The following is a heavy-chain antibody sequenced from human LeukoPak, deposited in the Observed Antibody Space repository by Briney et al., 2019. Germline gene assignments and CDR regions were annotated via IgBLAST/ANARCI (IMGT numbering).Heavy chain of an antibody. J-gene: IGHJ3*02. CDR3: ARVADYIDAFDI. CDR2: ISDSGGST. CDR1: GITFSNYA. Sequence: GGSLRLSRVTSGITFSNYAMSWVRQAPGKGLEWVSAISDSGGSTYYADSVKGRFTISRDNSKNTLYLQMNSLRAEDTAVYYCARVADYIDAFDIWGQGTMVTVSS. V-gene: IGHV3-23*01. D-gene: IGHD3-16*01.